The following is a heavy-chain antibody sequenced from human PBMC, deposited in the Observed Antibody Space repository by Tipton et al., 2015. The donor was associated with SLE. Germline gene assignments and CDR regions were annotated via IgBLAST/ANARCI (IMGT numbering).Heavy chain of an antibody. D-gene: IGHD5-12*01. CDR1: GYIFINYW. J-gene: IGHJ1*01. V-gene: IGHV5-51*03. Sequence: QLVQSGAEVKKAGESLKISCKGSGYIFINYWIAWVRQMPGKGLEVMGIVYPGDSETKYMSSFEDQVTISADRSTTTAHLQWRSLKASDSDMSYCSRGGYTCYVLPWGQGTQVTVS. CDR3: SRGGYTCYVLP. CDR2: VYPGDSET.